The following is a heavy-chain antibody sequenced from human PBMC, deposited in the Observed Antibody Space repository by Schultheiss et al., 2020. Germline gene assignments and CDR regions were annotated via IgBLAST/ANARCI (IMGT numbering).Heavy chain of an antibody. J-gene: IGHJ5*02. CDR2: INPSGGST. V-gene: IGHV1-46*01. CDR1: GYTFTGYY. Sequence: ASVTVSCKASGYTFTGYYMHWVRQAPGQGLEWMGIINPSGGSTSYAQKFQGRVTMTRDTSTSTVYMELSSLRSEDTAVYYCHTTIFEAGEGVFDPWGQGTLVTVSS. D-gene: IGHD3-3*01. CDR3: HTTIFEAGEGVFDP.